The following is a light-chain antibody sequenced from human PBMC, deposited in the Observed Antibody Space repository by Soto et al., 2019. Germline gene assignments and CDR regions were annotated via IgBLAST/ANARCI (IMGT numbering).Light chain of an antibody. CDR2: GAS. CDR1: QIVSSN. CDR3: QKCKVAPFT. Sequence: EIGMTPSPATLSASTAGRATLSCGASQIVSSNLAWYQQKPGQAPRLLIYGASSRATGIPDRFSGSGSGTEFTLTISSLQPEDAATYYCQKCKVAPFTFGGGAKVDI. J-gene: IGKJ4*01. V-gene: IGKV3D-15*01.